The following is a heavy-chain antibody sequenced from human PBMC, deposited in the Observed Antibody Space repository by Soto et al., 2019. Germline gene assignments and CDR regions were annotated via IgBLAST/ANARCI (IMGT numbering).Heavy chain of an antibody. CDR1: GFTFSSYG. J-gene: IGHJ4*02. CDR3: AKDSSGWYYFDY. D-gene: IGHD6-19*01. Sequence: LRLSCAASGFTFSSYGMHWVRQAPGKGLEWVAVISYDGSNKYYADSVKGRFTISRDNSKNTLYLQMNSLRAEDTAVYYCAKDSSGWYYFDYWGQGTLVTVSS. V-gene: IGHV3-30*18. CDR2: ISYDGSNK.